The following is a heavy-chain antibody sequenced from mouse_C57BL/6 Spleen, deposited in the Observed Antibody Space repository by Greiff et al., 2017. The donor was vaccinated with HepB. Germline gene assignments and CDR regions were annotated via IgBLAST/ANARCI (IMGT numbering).Heavy chain of an antibody. CDR3: AREGHFDYQRDWFAY. J-gene: IGHJ3*01. D-gene: IGHD2-13*01. V-gene: IGHV5-4*01. CDR2: ISDGGSYT. CDR1: GFTFSSYA. Sequence: EVMLVESGGGLVKPGGSLKLSCAASGFTFSSYAMSWVRQTPEKRLEWVATISDGGSYTYYPDNVKGRFTISRDNAKNNLYLQMSHLKSEDTAMYYCAREGHFDYQRDWFAYWGQGTLVTVSA.